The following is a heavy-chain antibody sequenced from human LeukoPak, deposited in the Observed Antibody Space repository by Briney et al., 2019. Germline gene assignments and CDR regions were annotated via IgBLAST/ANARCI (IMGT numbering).Heavy chain of an antibody. CDR3: AIATAGTNYYFDY. V-gene: IGHV3-66*01. J-gene: IGHJ4*02. CDR2: IYSGGST. Sequence: GGSLRLSCAGSGFAVSSNYMSWVRQAPGKGLEWVLVIYSGGSTYYADSVKGRFTISRDDSKNTLYLQLNSLRAEDTAVYYCAIATAGTNYYFDYWGQGTLVTVSS. D-gene: IGHD6-13*01. CDR1: GFAVSSNY.